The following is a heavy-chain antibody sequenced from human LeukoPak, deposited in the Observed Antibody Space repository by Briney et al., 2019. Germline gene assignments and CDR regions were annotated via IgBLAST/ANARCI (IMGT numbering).Heavy chain of an antibody. J-gene: IGHJ4*02. D-gene: IGHD1-26*01. Sequence: PGGSLRLSCEASGFIFRNFGMNWVRQAPEKGLEWVSTISGSGGGTYYADSVKGRFTISRDDSKNTLYLQMNSLRAEDTAVYYCVKDLGRYRNNCFDYWGQGTLVTVSS. V-gene: IGHV3-23*01. CDR3: VKDLGRYRNNCFDY. CDR1: GFIFRNFG. CDR2: ISGSGGGT.